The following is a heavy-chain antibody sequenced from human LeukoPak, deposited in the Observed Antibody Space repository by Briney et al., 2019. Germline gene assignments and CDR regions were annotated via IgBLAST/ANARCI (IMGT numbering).Heavy chain of an antibody. CDR1: GFTFSSYE. Sequence: GGSLRLSCAASGFTFSSYEMNWVRQAPGKGLEWVSYISSSGSTIYYADSVKGRFTISRDNAKNSLYLQMNSLRAEDTAVYYCARLALKRHGSGSYADAFDIWGQGTMVTVSS. CDR3: ARLALKRHGSGSYADAFDI. D-gene: IGHD3-10*01. J-gene: IGHJ3*02. CDR2: ISSSGSTI. V-gene: IGHV3-48*03.